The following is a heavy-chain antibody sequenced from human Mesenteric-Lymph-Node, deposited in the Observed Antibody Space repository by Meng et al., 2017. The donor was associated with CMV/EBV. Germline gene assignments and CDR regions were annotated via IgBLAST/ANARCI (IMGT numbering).Heavy chain of an antibody. V-gene: IGHV1-8*01. CDR3: AGYGDYGAGYYYGMDV. CDR2: MNPNSGNT. Sequence: ASVKVSCKASGYTFTSYDIIRVRQATGQGREGMGLMNPNSGNTGYAQKFQGRVTMIRNTTISTAYMELSSLRSEDTAVYYCAGYGDYGAGYYYGMDVWGQGTTVTVSS. CDR1: GYTFTSYD. J-gene: IGHJ6*02. D-gene: IGHD4-17*01.